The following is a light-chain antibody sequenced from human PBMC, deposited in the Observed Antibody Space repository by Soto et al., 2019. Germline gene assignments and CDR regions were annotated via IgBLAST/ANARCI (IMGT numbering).Light chain of an antibody. CDR3: QLAGYTGT. V-gene: IGKV3-15*01. Sequence: EIVMTQSPASLSVSPGDRATLSCRASQSVSSNLAWYQQKPGQAPRLLSYGASTRATGLPARFSASGSVTEFALTIISLQCEEFAVYYCQLAGYTGTFGQVTKLEI. J-gene: IGKJ2*01. CDR2: GAS. CDR1: QSVSSN.